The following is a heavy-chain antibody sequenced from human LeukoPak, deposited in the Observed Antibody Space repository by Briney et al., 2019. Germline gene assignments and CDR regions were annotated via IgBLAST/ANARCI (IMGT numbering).Heavy chain of an antibody. CDR2: INTNTGNP. Sequence: ASVKVSCKASGYTFTGYYVHWVRQAPGQGLEWMGWINTNTGNPTYAQGFTGRFVFSLDTSVSTAYQQISSLKAEDTAVYYCARGSYSSGWLDFDYWGQGTLVTVSS. CDR1: GYTFTGYY. D-gene: IGHD6-19*01. J-gene: IGHJ4*02. V-gene: IGHV7-4-1*02. CDR3: ARGSYSSGWLDFDY.